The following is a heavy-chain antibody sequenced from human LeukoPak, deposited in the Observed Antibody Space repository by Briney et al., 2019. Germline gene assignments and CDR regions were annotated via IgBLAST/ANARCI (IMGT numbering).Heavy chain of an antibody. D-gene: IGHD6-19*01. J-gene: IGHJ4*02. Sequence: GASVKVSCKASGYTFTGYYMHWVRQAPGQGLEWMGWINPNSGCTHYAQKFQGWVTMTRDTSISTAYMELSRLRSDDTAVYYCARDPAPLIAVAGTAFDYWGQGTLVTVSS. CDR3: ARDPAPLIAVAGTAFDY. CDR2: INPNSGCT. V-gene: IGHV1-2*04. CDR1: GYTFTGYY.